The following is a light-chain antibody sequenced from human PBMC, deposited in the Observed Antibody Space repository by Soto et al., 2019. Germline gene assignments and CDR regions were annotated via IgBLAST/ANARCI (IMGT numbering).Light chain of an antibody. CDR1: QTISND. J-gene: IGKJ4*01. V-gene: IGKV3-15*01. CDR2: GAS. CDR3: QQNNKWPPVT. Sequence: EVVMTQSPATVSVSPGEGVTLSCRASQTISNDLAWYQQKPGQAPRLLIYGASTRATGVPARFSGGGSGTEFTRTISSRQSEDFAFYYCQQNNKWPPVTFGGGTKVESK.